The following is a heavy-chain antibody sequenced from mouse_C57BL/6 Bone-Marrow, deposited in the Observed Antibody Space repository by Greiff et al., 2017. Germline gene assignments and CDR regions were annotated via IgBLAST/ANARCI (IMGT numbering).Heavy chain of an antibody. J-gene: IGHJ2*01. CDR2: ITHSGET. V-gene: IGHV12-3*01. Sequence: KVEESGPGLVKPSQSLFLTCSITGFPITSGYYWIWIRQSPGNPLEWMGYITHSGETFYNPSLQSPISITRETSKNQFFLQLNSVTTEDTAMYYCAGDKGRQPRLLDYWGQGTTLTVSS. CDR3: AGDKGRQPRLLDY. D-gene: IGHD3-2*02. CDR1: GFPITSGYY.